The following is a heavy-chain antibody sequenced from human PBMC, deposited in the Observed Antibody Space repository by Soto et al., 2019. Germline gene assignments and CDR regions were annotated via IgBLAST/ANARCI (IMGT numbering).Heavy chain of an antibody. CDR3: SRDSNSSARFGY. V-gene: IGHV3-66*01. Sequence: EVQLVESGGGLVQPGGSLRLSCAASGFTVSSSYMGWVRQAPGKGLEWISVIHSGGSTYDADSVKGRFTISRDNSKSTLYLQMNSLRVEDTAVYYCSRDSNSSARFGYWGQGTLVIVSS. CDR2: IHSGGST. J-gene: IGHJ4*02. D-gene: IGHD6-6*01. CDR1: GFTVSSSY.